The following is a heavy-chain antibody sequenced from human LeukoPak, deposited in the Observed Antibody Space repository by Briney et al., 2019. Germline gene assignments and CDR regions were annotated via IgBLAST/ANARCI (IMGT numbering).Heavy chain of an antibody. V-gene: IGHV3-7*03. J-gene: IGHJ5*02. D-gene: IGHD3-22*01. CDR1: GFTFSSYW. CDR3: ARAEPTYYYDSSGYPIMRNNWFDP. CDR2: IKQDGSEK. Sequence: GGSLRLSCAASGFTFSSYWMSWVRQAPGKGLEWVANIKQDGSEKYYVDSVKGRFTISRDNAKNSLCLQMNSLRAADTAVYYCARAEPTYYYDSSGYPIMRNNWFDPWGQGTLVTVSS.